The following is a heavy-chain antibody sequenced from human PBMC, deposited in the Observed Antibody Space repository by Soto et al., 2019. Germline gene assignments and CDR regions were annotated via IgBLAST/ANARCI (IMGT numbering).Heavy chain of an antibody. J-gene: IGHJ4*02. Sequence: GGSLRLSCAASGFTFSSYGMHWVRQAPGKGLEWVAVIWYDGSNKYYADSVKGRFTISRDNSKNTLYLQMNSLRAEDTAVYYCARDGGGYYYDSSGYPGYWGQGTPVTVSS. CDR1: GFTFSSYG. D-gene: IGHD3-22*01. CDR3: ARDGGGYYYDSSGYPGY. V-gene: IGHV3-33*01. CDR2: IWYDGSNK.